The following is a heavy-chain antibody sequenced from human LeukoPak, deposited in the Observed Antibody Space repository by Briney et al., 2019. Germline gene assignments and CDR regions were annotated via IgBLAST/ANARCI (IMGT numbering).Heavy chain of an antibody. D-gene: IGHD3-22*01. Sequence: GGSLRLSCAASGFTFSSYAMSWVRQAPGKGLEWVAIIKPDGSEKYYVDSVKGRFTISRDNAENSLFLQMNGLRPEDTAVYYCARVNRDTSGYYHVYFDYWGQGTLVSVSS. J-gene: IGHJ4*02. CDR3: ARVNRDTSGYYHVYFDY. CDR1: GFTFSSYA. CDR2: IKPDGSEK. V-gene: IGHV3-7*03.